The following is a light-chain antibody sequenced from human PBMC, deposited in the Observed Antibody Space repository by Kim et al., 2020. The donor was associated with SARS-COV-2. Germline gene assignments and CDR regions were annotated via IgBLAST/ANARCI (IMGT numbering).Light chain of an antibody. V-gene: IGLV3-21*04. CDR3: HVWDSSSDHQGV. Sequence: SYELTQPPSVSVAPGKTARITCGGNNIGSKSVHWYQQKPGQAHVLVIYYDSDRPSGIPERFSGSNSGNTATLTISRVEAGDEADYYCHVWDSSSDHQGVFGGGTKLTVL. J-gene: IGLJ2*01. CDR2: YDS. CDR1: NIGSKS.